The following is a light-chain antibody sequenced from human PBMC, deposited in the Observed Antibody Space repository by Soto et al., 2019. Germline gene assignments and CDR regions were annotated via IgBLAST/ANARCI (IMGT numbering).Light chain of an antibody. CDR2: GAS. V-gene: IGKV3-15*01. J-gene: IGKJ3*01. CDR1: QSVSSN. CDR3: QQYNNWPSGFT. Sequence: EIVMTQSPATLSVSPGERATLSCRASQSVSSNLAWYQQKPGQAPRLLIYGASTRATGIPARFSGSGSGTDFTLTISSLQSEDFAVYYCQQYNNWPSGFTFGPGTKVDIK.